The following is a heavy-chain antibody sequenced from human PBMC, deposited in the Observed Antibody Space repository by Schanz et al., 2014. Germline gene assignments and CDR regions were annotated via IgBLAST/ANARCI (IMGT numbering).Heavy chain of an antibody. CDR1: GFTFSSYG. J-gene: IGHJ4*02. V-gene: IGHV3-21*05. CDR3: AIIGVMVAVAGTRADY. Sequence: VQLVESGGGVVQFGRSLRLSCVASGFTFSSYGMHWVRQAPGKGLEWVSYISGTTTYTSYADSVKGRFTISRDNAKNSLFLQMNRLRAEDTALYYCAIIGVMVAVAGTRADYGGQGTLVTVSS. D-gene: IGHD6-19*01. CDR2: ISGTTTYT.